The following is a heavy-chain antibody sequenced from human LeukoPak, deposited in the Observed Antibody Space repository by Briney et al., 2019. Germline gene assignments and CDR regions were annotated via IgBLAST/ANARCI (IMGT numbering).Heavy chain of an antibody. D-gene: IGHD3-9*01. CDR2: ISSGGNVE. J-gene: IGHJ4*02. V-gene: IGHV3-48*03. Sequence: GGSLRLSCAASGFTFSTHEMNWVRQAPGKGLEWVSHISSGGNVEYYLDSVRGRFTMSRDNAWSLLFLQMNSLRAEDTGVYYCARDTLNGPFVISLDYWGQGALVTVSS. CDR3: ARDTLNGPFVISLDY. CDR1: GFTFSTHE.